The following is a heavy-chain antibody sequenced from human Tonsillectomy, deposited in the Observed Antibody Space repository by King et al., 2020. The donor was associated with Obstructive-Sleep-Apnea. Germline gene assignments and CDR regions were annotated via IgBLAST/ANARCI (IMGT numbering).Heavy chain of an antibody. CDR3: ARGYCSGGSCYGDDAFDI. J-gene: IGHJ3*02. Sequence: QLQESGPGLLKPSETLSLTCTVSGGSISPYYWNWIRQPPGKGLEWIGYMYYSGNTNYNPSLKSPATISVDTSKHLFSLKLSSVTAADTAGYYCARGYCSGGSCYGDDAFDIWGQGTMVTVSS. D-gene: IGHD2-15*01. CDR1: GGSISPYY. V-gene: IGHV4-59*01. CDR2: MYYSGNT.